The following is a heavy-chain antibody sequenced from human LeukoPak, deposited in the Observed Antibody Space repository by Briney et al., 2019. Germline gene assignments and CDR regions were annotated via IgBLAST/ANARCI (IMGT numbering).Heavy chain of an antibody. D-gene: IGHD3-3*01. CDR2: ISGSGGST. CDR1: GFTFSSYA. Sequence: GGSLRLSCAASGFTFSSYAMSWVRQAPGKGLEWVSAISGSGGSTYYADSVKGRFTISRDNSKNTLYLQMNSLRVEDTAVYYCAKGGLEWFQIAYFDYWGQGTLVTVSS. J-gene: IGHJ4*02. V-gene: IGHV3-23*01. CDR3: AKGGLEWFQIAYFDY.